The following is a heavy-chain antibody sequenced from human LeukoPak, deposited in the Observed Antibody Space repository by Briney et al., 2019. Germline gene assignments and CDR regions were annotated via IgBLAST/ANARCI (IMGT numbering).Heavy chain of an antibody. Sequence: SVKVSCKASGGTFSSYAISWVRQAPGQGLEWMGRIIPILGIANYAQKFQGRVTITADKSTSTAYMELSSLRSEDTAVYYCARDPVYTAVAGTSRSAFDIWGQGTMVTVSS. CDR1: GGTFSSYA. CDR2: IIPILGIA. J-gene: IGHJ3*02. D-gene: IGHD6-19*01. CDR3: ARDPVYTAVAGTSRSAFDI. V-gene: IGHV1-69*04.